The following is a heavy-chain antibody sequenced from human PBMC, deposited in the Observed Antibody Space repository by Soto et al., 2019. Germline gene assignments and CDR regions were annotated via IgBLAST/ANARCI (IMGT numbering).Heavy chain of an antibody. CDR1: GFTFSDYY. D-gene: IGHD2-2*01. CDR3: ARDGCTTTSCTGLDV. J-gene: IGHJ6*02. Sequence: QVQLVESGGGLVKPGGSLRLSCAASGFTFSDYYMSWIRQAPGKGLEWVSYISSGGGTIYYADSVKGRFTISRDNTKNSLYLQMNSLRAEDTAVYFCARDGCTTTSCTGLDVWGQGNTVTVSS. CDR2: ISSGGGTI. V-gene: IGHV3-11*01.